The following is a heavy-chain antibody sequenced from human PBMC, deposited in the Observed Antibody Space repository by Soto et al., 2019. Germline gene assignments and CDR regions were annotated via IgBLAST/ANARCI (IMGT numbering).Heavy chain of an antibody. V-gene: IGHV3-23*01. CDR3: TTAGYSGYDWPY. J-gene: IGHJ4*02. CDR2: MTGSGGFT. D-gene: IGHD5-12*01. CDR1: GFSFSAYA. Sequence: GGSLRLSCAASGFSFSAYAMSWVRQAPGKGLEWVSGMTGSGGFTYYADSVKGRFTISRDNSKNTLYLQMNSLKTEDTAVYYCTTAGYSGYDWPYWGQGTLVTVSS.